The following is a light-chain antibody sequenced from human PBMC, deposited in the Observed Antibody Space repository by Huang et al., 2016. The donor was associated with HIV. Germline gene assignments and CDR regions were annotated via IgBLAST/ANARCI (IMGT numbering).Light chain of an antibody. J-gene: IGKJ1*01. CDR2: DAS. V-gene: IGKV3-11*01. CDR1: QSVGSY. CDR3: QQRSNRTPTT. Sequence: EIILTQSPATLSLSPGERATLSCRASQSVGSYLAWYQQKPGQAPRLLIYDASNRATGIPARCSGGGSGTDFTLTIRGLEPDDFAVYFCQQRSNRTPTTFGQGTKAE.